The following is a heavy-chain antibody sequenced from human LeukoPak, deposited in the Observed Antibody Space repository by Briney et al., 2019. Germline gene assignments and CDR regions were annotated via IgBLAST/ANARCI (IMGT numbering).Heavy chain of an antibody. CDR2: IWYDGSNK. CDR1: GFTFSDYG. Sequence: PGGSLRLSCAASGFTFSDYGMHWVRQAPGKGLEWVAVIWYDGSNKYYAGSVKGRFTISRDNSRNTLYLQMNSLRAEDTAVYYCVRELPPVVQYYFDYWGPGTLVTVSS. CDR3: VRELPPVVQYYFDY. J-gene: IGHJ4*02. D-gene: IGHD3-22*01. V-gene: IGHV3-33*01.